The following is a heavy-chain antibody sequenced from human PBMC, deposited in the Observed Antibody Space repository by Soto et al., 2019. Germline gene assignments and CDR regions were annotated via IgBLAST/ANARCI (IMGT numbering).Heavy chain of an antibody. CDR1: GFTFSSYA. V-gene: IGHV3-30-3*01. D-gene: IGHD4-17*01. Sequence: PGGSLRLSCAASGFTFSSYAMHWVRQAPGKGLEWVAVISYDGSNKYYADSVKGRFTISRDNSKNTLYLQMNSLRAEDTAVYYCARETYGDYLGNYYGLDVWGQGTTVTVSS. CDR3: ARETYGDYLGNYYGLDV. J-gene: IGHJ6*02. CDR2: ISYDGSNK.